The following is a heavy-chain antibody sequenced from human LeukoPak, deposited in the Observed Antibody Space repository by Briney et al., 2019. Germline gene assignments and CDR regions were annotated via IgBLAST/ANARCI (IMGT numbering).Heavy chain of an antibody. CDR3: AKDHHIAVAGTLGY. V-gene: IGHV3-30*02. Sequence: PGGSLRLSCAASGFTFSSYGIHWVRQAPGKGLEWVAFIRYDGSNKYYADSVKGRFTISRDNSKNTLYLQMNSLRAEDTAVYYCAKDHHIAVAGTLGYWGQGTLVTVSS. D-gene: IGHD6-19*01. CDR2: IRYDGSNK. CDR1: GFTFSSYG. J-gene: IGHJ4*02.